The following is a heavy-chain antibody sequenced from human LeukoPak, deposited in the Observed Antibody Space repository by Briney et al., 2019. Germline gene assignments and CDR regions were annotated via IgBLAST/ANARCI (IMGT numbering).Heavy chain of an antibody. J-gene: IGHJ3*01. D-gene: IGHD5-24*01. Sequence: SETLSLTCNVSGGSITRGGNYWSWIRRHPGKGLEWIGYMYHSGTSYYNPSLQNRVIISVDTSQNQISLNLRSVTAADTAVYFCARVARDVRAFDLWGKEHWSPSLQ. CDR1: GGSITRGGNY. CDR3: ARVARDVRAFDL. CDR2: MYHSGTS. V-gene: IGHV4-31*03.